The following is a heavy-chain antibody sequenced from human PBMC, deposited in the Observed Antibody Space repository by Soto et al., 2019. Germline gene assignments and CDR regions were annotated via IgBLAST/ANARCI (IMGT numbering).Heavy chain of an antibody. CDR2: ISHSGGTA. CDR3: AKGRGQNWNFEY. D-gene: IGHD1-1*01. Sequence: EVQLLESGGGSVQPGGSLRLSCAASGFTFSSYAMHWVRRPPGKGLEWVSSISHSGGTAYYAYSVKGRFSSSRDSLVNTLFRQMNSLRAEDTSVYYCAKGRGQNWNFEYWGQGKLVTVSP. J-gene: IGHJ4*02. V-gene: IGHV3-23*01. CDR1: GFTFSSYA.